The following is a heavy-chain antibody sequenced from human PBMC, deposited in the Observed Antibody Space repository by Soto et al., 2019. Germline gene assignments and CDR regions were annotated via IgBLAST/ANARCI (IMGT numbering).Heavy chain of an antibody. D-gene: IGHD4-17*01. J-gene: IGHJ5*02. CDR3: AHRPATVTPTNWFDP. CDR1: GFTFSSYS. Sequence: PGGSLRLSCAASGFTFSSYSMNWVRQAPGKGLEWVSYISSSSSTIYYADSLKSRLTITKDTSKNQVVLTMTDMDPVDTATYYCAHRPATVTPTNWFDPWGQGTLVTVSS. CDR2: ISSSSSTI. V-gene: IGHV3-48*04.